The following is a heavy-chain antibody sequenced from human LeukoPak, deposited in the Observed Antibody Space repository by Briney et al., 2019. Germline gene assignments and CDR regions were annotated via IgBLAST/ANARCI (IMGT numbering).Heavy chain of an antibody. Sequence: SETLSLTCTVSGGSISSGYYWGWIRQPPGKGLEWIGSIYHSGSTYYNPSLKSRVTISVDTSKNQFSLKLSSVTAADTAVYYCAREAHYGPLDYWGQGTLVTVSS. V-gene: IGHV4-38-2*02. J-gene: IGHJ4*02. CDR3: AREAHYGPLDY. CDR1: GGSISSGYY. CDR2: IYHSGST. D-gene: IGHD4-17*01.